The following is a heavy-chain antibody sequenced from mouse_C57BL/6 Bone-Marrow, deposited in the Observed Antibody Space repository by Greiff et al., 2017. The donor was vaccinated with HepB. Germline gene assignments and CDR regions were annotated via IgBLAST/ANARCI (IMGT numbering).Heavy chain of an antibody. CDR3: ASGITTDVDY. CDR2: IDPSDSYT. Sequence: VQLQQPGAELVKPGASVKLSCKASGYTFTSYWMQWVKQRPGQGLEWIGEIDPSDSYTNSNQKFKGKATLTVDKSSSTAYMQLRSLTSEDSAVYYCASGITTDVDYWGQGTTLTVSS. CDR1: GYTFTSYW. V-gene: IGHV1-50*01. J-gene: IGHJ2*01. D-gene: IGHD2-4*01.